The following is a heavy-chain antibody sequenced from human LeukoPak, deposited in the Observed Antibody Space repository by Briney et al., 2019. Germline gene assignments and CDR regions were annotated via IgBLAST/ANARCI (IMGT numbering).Heavy chain of an antibody. D-gene: IGHD5-24*01. Sequence: ASVKVSCKASGYTFTNYAINWVRQAPGQGLEWMGWIKTNTGNPTYAQGFTGRFVFSLDTSVSTGYLQISGLKAEDTAVYYCARGDGDYWGQGTLVTVSS. J-gene: IGHJ4*02. CDR2: IKTNTGNP. CDR3: ARGDGDY. V-gene: IGHV7-4-1*02. CDR1: GYTFTNYA.